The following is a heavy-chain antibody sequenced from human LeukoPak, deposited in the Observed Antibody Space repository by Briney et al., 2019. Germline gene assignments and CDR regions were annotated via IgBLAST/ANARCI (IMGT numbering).Heavy chain of an antibody. CDR1: GFTFSSYW. CDR2: INSDGSST. Sequence: GGSLRLSCAASGFTFSSYWMHWVRQAPGKGLVWVSRINSDGSSTSYADSVKGRFTISRDNAKNTLYLQMNSLRAEDTAVYYCARGAYYYDSSGYYPPPNWFDPWGQGTLVTVSS. J-gene: IGHJ5*02. CDR3: ARGAYYYDSSGYYPPPNWFDP. D-gene: IGHD3-22*01. V-gene: IGHV3-74*01.